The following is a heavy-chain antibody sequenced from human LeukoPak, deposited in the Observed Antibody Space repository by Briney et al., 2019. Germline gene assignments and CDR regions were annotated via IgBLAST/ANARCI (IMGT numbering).Heavy chain of an antibody. CDR3: ASWVPRGDVEEQWLGGDDY. J-gene: IGHJ4*02. CDR2: ITATGSRT. V-gene: IGHV3-23*01. D-gene: IGHD6-19*01. CDR1: GLTFGSYT. Sequence: GGFLRLSCTASGLTFGSYTMSWVRQAPGKGLEWVSGITATGSRTYYADSVKGRFTISRDSSKNTLYLQLNSLRADDTAVYYCASWVPRGDVEEQWLGGDDYWGQGTLVTVSS.